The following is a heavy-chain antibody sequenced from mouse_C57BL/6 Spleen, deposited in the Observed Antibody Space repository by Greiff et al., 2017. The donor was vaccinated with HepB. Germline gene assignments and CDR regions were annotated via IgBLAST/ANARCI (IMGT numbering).Heavy chain of an antibody. CDR3: ARKGDYDLWYFDV. V-gene: IGHV5-4*03. D-gene: IGHD2-4*01. CDR2: ISDGGSYT. J-gene: IGHJ1*03. Sequence: DVMLVESGGGLVKPGGSLKLSCAASGFTFSSYAMSWVRQTPEKRLEWVATISDGGSYTYYPDNVKGRFTISRDNAKNNLYLQMSHLKSEDTAMYYCARKGDYDLWYFDVWGTGTTVTVSS. CDR1: GFTFSSYA.